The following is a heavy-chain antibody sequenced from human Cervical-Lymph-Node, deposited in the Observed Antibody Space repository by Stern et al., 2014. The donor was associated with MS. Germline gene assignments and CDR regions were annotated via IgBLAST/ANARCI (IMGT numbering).Heavy chain of an antibody. CDR1: GYTFTSYA. V-gene: IGHV1-3*01. CDR3: ARFSTVTGLDY. CDR2: INAGNGNT. Sequence: QMQLVQSGAEVKKPWASVKVSCKASGYTFTSYAMHWVRQAPGQRLEWMGWINAGNGNTKYSQKFQGRVTITRDTSASTAYMELSSLRSEDTAVYYCARFSTVTGLDYWGQGTLVTVSS. J-gene: IGHJ4*02. D-gene: IGHD4-17*01.